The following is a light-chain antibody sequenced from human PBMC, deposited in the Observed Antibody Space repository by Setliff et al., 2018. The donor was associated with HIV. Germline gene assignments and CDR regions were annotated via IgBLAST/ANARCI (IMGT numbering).Light chain of an antibody. V-gene: IGLV2-23*01. CDR3: CSNTGSNTFG. CDR1: SGDVGRYNL. Sequence: QSVLTQPASVSGSPGQSITISCTGTSGDVGRYNLVSWYQQQPGKPPKLMIYQATRRPSGVSNRFSGSKSGNVASLTISGLQAEDEADYYCCSNTGSNTFGVGTGTKV. CDR2: QAT. J-gene: IGLJ1*01.